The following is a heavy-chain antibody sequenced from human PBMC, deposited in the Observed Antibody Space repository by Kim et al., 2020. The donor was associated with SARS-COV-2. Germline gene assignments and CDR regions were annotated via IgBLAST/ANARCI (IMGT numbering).Heavy chain of an antibody. CDR2: ISSSGSTI. CDR1: GFTFSSYE. J-gene: IGHJ6*02. Sequence: GGSLRLSCAASGFTFSSYEMNWVRQAPGKGLEWVSYISSSGSTIYYADSVKGRFTISRDNAKNSLYLQMNSLRAEDTAVYYCVNAVAGLGYYYGMDVWGQGTTVTVSS. CDR3: VNAVAGLGYYYGMDV. D-gene: IGHD6-19*01. V-gene: IGHV3-48*03.